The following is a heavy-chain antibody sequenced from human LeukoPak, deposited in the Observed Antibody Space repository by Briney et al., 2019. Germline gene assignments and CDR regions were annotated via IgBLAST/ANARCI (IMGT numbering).Heavy chain of an antibody. CDR2: ISGSGGST. CDR3: AKDPPIAAHSSSGFDY. CDR1: GFTFSSYA. D-gene: IGHD6-6*01. Sequence: PGGSLRLSCAASGFTFSSYAMSWVRQAPGKGLEWVSAISGSGGSTYYADSVKGRFTISRDNSKNTLYLQMNSLRAEDTAVYYCAKDPPIAAHSSSGFDYWGQGTLVTVSS. V-gene: IGHV3-23*01. J-gene: IGHJ4*02.